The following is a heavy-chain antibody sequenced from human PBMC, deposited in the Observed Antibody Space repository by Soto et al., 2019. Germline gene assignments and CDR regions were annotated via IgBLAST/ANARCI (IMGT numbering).Heavy chain of an antibody. V-gene: IGHV1-69*01. D-gene: IGHD3-22*01. CDR2: IIPIFGTA. Sequence: QVQLVQSGAEVKKPGSSVKVSCKASGGTFSSYAISWVRQAPGQGLERMGGIIPIFGTANYAQKFQGKVTITADESTSTAYKELSSRRSEDTAVYYCARDYYDSSGYYHHDAFDIWGQGTMVTVSS. CDR1: GGTFSSYA. J-gene: IGHJ3*02. CDR3: ARDYYDSSGYYHHDAFDI.